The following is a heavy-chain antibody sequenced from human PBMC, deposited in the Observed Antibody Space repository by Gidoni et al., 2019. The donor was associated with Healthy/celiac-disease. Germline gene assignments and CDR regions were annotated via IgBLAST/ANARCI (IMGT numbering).Heavy chain of an antibody. CDR2: ISYDGSNK. Sequence: QVQLVESGGGVVQPGRSLRLSCAASGLTFSSYGMHWVRQAPGKGLGWVAVISYDGSNKYYADSVKGRFTISRDNSKNTLYLQMNSLRAEDTAVYYCAKDRHSSGEGRTDYWGQGTLVTVSS. D-gene: IGHD6-19*01. CDR3: AKDRHSSGEGRTDY. J-gene: IGHJ4*02. CDR1: GLTFSSYG. V-gene: IGHV3-30*18.